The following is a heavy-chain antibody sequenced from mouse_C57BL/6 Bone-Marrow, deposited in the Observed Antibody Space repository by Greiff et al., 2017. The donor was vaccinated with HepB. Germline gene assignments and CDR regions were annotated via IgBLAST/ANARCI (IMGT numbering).Heavy chain of an antibody. D-gene: IGHD1-1*01. CDR3: ARRLYGLYWYFDV. V-gene: IGHV1-26*01. CDR1: GYTFTDYY. CDR2: INPNNGGT. Sequence: EVQLQQSGPELVKPGASVKISCKASGYTFTDYYMNWVKQSHGKSLEWIGDINPNNGGTSYNQKFKGKATLTVDKSSSTAYMELRSLTSEDSAVYYCARRLYGLYWYFDVWGTGTTVTVSS. J-gene: IGHJ1*03.